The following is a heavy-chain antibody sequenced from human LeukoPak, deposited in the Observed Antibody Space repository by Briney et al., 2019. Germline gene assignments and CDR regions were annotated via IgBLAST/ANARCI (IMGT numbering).Heavy chain of an antibody. D-gene: IGHD4-23*01. CDR1: GDSVSSSSAA. CDR3: AREDYGGKSGTYFDY. Sequence: SQTLSLTCAISGDSVSSSSAAWNWIRQSPSRGLEWLGRTYYRSKWYNDYAVSVRSRITVNPDTSKNQFSLQLNSVTPEDTAVYYCAREDYGGKSGTYFDYWGQGTLVTVSS. CDR2: TYYRSKWYN. J-gene: IGHJ4*02. V-gene: IGHV6-1*01.